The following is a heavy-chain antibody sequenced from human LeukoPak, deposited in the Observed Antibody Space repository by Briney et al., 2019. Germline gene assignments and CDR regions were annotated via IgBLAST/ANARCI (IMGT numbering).Heavy chain of an antibody. Sequence: GGSLRLSCAASGFTFSSYSMNWVRRAPGKGLEWVSSISSSSSYIYYADSVKGRFTISRDNAKNSLYLQMNSLRAEDTAVYYCARDRQLWFNDYWGQGTLVTVSS. V-gene: IGHV3-21*01. CDR3: ARDRQLWFNDY. D-gene: IGHD5-18*01. CDR1: GFTFSSYS. J-gene: IGHJ4*02. CDR2: ISSSSSYI.